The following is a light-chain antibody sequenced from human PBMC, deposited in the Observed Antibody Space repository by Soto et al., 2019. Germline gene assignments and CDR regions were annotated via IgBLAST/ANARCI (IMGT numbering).Light chain of an antibody. J-gene: IGLJ2*01. V-gene: IGLV1-47*02. CDR1: TSNIGSNY. Sequence: QSVLTQPPSASGTPGQRVTISCSGSTSNIGSNYVYWYQHLPGTAPKLLIYTDNQRPSGVPDRFSGSKSGTSASLAISGLRSEDEADYFCAAWDDNLRGHWVFGGGTKVTVL. CDR3: AAWDDNLRGHWV. CDR2: TDN.